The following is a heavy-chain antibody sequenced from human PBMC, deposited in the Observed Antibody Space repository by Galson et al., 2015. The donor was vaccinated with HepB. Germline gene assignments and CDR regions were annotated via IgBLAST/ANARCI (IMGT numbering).Heavy chain of an antibody. CDR1: GFTFSNYG. Sequence: SLRLSCAASGFTFSNYGMHWVRQAPGKGLEWVAFIGYDGSKKYYADSVKGRFTISRDNSKNTLYLQMNSLRAEDTAVYYCAKVASNYYIHYWAQGTLVTISS. CDR3: AKVASNYYIHY. CDR2: IGYDGSKK. J-gene: IGHJ4*02. V-gene: IGHV3-30*02. D-gene: IGHD4-11*01.